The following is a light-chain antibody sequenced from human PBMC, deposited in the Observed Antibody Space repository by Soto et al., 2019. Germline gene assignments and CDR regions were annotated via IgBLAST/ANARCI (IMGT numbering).Light chain of an antibody. CDR2: KAS. CDR1: KSISSW. J-gene: IGKJ1*01. CDR3: QHYNTYPWT. Sequence: DIQRTQCPSILSAAVGDRVTITCGSSKSISSWLAWYQQKPGKAPNLLIHKASHLESGVPSRFSGSGSGTEFTLTISSLQPGDFATYYCQHYNTYPWTFGQGTKVDIK. V-gene: IGKV1-5*03.